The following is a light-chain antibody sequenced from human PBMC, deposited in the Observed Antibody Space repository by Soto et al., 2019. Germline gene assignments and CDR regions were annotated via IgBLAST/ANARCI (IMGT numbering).Light chain of an antibody. CDR3: HQYDNLPLS. J-gene: IGKJ4*01. CDR1: QDISDF. Sequence: DIQMTQSPSSLSASVGDRVTITCQASQDISDFLNWYQQKPGKAPKLLIYDASNLETGVPSRFRGSGSGTDFSFTISSLRPEDIATYYCHQYDNLPLSFGGGTKVDIK. CDR2: DAS. V-gene: IGKV1-33*01.